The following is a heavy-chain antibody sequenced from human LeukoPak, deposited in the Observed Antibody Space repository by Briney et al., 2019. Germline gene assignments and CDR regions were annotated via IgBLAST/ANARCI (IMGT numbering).Heavy chain of an antibody. CDR3: ARVSTAISLAIDY. J-gene: IGHJ4*02. D-gene: IGHD5-18*01. Sequence: GRSLRLSCAASGFTFSSYGMHWVRQAPGKGLECVAVISYDGSNKYYADSVKGRFTISRDNSKNTLYLQMNSLRAEDTAVYYCARVSTAISLAIDYWGQGTLVTVST. V-gene: IGHV3-30*03. CDR2: ISYDGSNK. CDR1: GFTFSSYG.